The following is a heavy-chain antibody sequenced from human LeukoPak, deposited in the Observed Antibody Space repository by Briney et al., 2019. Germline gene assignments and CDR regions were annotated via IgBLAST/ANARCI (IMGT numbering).Heavy chain of an antibody. CDR2: IRYDGSIK. D-gene: IGHD1-26*01. Sequence: GGSLRLSCAASAFSFSSYGMSWVRQAPGKGLEWVSFIRYDGSIKYYADSVKGRFTISRDNSKNTLYLEMNSLRAEDTAVYYCAKDRSYLFDYWGQGTLVTVSS. J-gene: IGHJ4*02. CDR3: AKDRSYLFDY. V-gene: IGHV3-30*02. CDR1: AFSFSSYG.